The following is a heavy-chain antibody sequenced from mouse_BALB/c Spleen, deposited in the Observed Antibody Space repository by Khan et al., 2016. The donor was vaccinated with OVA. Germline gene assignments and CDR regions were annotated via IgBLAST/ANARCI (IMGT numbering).Heavy chain of an antibody. CDR3: LRGYEFFPY. CDR2: VNPSNGGT. CDR1: GYSFTAYY. Sequence: VQLKESGPDLVKPGASVKISCKASGYSFTAYYMHWVKESHGKTLECIGRVNPSNGGTTYNQKFRDKAILTVDKSSSTAYMELRSLTSEDSAVYYGLRGYEFFPYWGQGTLVTFSA. J-gene: IGHJ3*01. D-gene: IGHD2-14*01. V-gene: IGHV1-18*01.